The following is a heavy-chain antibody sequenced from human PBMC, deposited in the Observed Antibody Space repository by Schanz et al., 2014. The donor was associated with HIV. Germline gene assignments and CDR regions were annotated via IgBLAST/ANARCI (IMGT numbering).Heavy chain of an antibody. J-gene: IGHJ2*01. Sequence: QEQLVQSGPEVRRPGSSVKVSCKASEGIFNSYSISWVRQAPGQGLGWMGWISAYNGNTNYAQNLQGRVTMTTDTFTSPAYMELRSLRSDETAVNYCARNPLCSGTSCPRGYWYFDLWGRGTLVTVSS. D-gene: IGHD2-15*01. CDR3: ARNPLCSGTSCPRGYWYFDL. CDR1: EGIFNSYS. CDR2: ISAYNGNT. V-gene: IGHV1-18*01.